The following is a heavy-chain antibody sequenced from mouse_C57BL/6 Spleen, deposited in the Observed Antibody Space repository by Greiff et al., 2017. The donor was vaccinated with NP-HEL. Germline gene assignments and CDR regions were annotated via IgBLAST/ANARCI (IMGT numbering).Heavy chain of an antibody. Sequence: EVQLVESGGGLVKPGGSLKLSCAASGFTFSSYAMSWVRQTPEKRLEWVATISDGGSYTYYPDNVKGRFTISRDNAKNNLYLQMSHLKSEDTAMYYCASPYYSNYGFAYWGQGTLVTVSA. CDR3: ASPYYSNYGFAY. D-gene: IGHD2-5*01. CDR2: ISDGGSYT. CDR1: GFTFSSYA. J-gene: IGHJ3*01. V-gene: IGHV5-4*01.